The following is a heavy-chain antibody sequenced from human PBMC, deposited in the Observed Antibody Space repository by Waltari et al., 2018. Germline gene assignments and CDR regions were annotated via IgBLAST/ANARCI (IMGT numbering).Heavy chain of an antibody. CDR3: ARVKDEFGDYGFDY. V-gene: IGHV4-61*08. Sequence: QVQLQESGPGLVEPSEPLSLTCTVSGGSVRSGGYYGSWIRQPPGKGLEWVGYTHTSGRTAYNPSLQSRVTIFGDTSTNQLSLNLRSVTAADTATYFCARVKDEFGDYGFDYWGQGTLVTVSS. CDR1: GGSVRSGGYY. D-gene: IGHD4-17*01. J-gene: IGHJ5*01. CDR2: THTSGRT.